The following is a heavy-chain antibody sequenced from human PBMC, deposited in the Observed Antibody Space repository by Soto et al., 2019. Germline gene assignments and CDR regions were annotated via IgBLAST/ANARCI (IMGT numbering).Heavy chain of an antibody. D-gene: IGHD4-17*01. J-gene: IGHJ4*02. Sequence: QVQLVQSGAEVKKPGASVKVSCKTSGYDFTNYGISWVRQAPGQGLEWMGWISGYNGDTNYVEKFQGRVTVTTDTSTSTAYMELTSLRSDDTAVFFCARASRGDYCTGSGRYSDFWGQGTLVTVSS. CDR3: ARASRGDYCTGSGRYSDF. CDR1: GYDFTNYG. V-gene: IGHV1-18*01. CDR2: ISGYNGDT.